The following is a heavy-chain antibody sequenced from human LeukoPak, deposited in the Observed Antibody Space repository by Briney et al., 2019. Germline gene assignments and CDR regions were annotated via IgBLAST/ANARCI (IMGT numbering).Heavy chain of an antibody. CDR3: AKEGPGGGGDFDD. J-gene: IGHJ4*02. V-gene: IGHV3-23*01. CDR1: GFTFSSYW. Sequence: VGSLRLSCAASGFTFSSYWMSWVRQAPGKGLEWVSLIGGSGDSTYYADSVKGRFTISRDNSKNTLYLRMNSLRADDTAVYYCAKEGPGGGGDFDDWGQGTLVTVSS. CDR2: IGGSGDST. D-gene: IGHD3-16*01.